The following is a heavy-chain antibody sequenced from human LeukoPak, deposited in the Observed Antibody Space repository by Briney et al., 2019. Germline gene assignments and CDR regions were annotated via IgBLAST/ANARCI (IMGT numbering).Heavy chain of an antibody. CDR3: AREDYGGNSIDY. D-gene: IGHD4-23*01. CDR2: ISSSSSYI. J-gene: IGHJ4*02. Sequence: GGSLRLSCAASGFTFSSYSMNRVRQAPGKGLECVSSISSSSSYIYYAGSVKGRFTISRDNAKNSLYLQMNSLRAEDTAVYYCAREDYGGNSIDYWGQGTLVTVSS. V-gene: IGHV3-21*01. CDR1: GFTFSSYS.